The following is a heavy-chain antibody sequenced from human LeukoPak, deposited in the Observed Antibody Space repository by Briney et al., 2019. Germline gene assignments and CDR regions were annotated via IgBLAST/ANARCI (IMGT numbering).Heavy chain of an antibody. CDR1: GFTFSSYG. CDR2: ISYDGSNK. D-gene: IGHD2-15*01. J-gene: IGHJ5*02. V-gene: IGHV3-30*19. Sequence: GGSLRLSCAASGFTFSSYGMHWVRQAPGKGLEWVAVISYDGSNKYYADSVKGRFTISRDNSKNTLYLQMNSLRAEDTAVYYCARADIVVVVAATEFGFDPWGQGTLVTVSS. CDR3: ARADIVVVVAATEFGFDP.